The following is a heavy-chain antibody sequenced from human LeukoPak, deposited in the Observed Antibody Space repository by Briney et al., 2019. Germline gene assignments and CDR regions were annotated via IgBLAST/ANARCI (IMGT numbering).Heavy chain of an antibody. Sequence: GGSLRLSCAASGFTFRTYGMHWVRQAPGKGLERVAVIWYDGSEKYYADSVKGRFTISRDNFKNTLYLQMDSLRVEDTAVYYCAKDLGSGWYYFDNWGQGTLVTVSS. CDR3: AKDLGSGWYYFDN. D-gene: IGHD6-19*01. J-gene: IGHJ4*02. CDR2: IWYDGSEK. V-gene: IGHV3-33*06. CDR1: GFTFRTYG.